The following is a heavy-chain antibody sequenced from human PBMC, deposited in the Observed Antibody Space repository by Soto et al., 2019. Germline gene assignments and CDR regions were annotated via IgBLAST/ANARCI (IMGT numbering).Heavy chain of an antibody. J-gene: IGHJ3*01. V-gene: IGHV3-21*01. CDR2: ISTTSSNI. CDR1: GFTFSSYN. CDR3: ARDQLYYNDISGRPLNAFDV. D-gene: IGHD3-22*01. Sequence: GGSLRLSCATPGFTFSSYNMNWVRQAPGKDLEWISSISTTSSNIYYADSVKGRFTISRDNARSSLYLQMNSLRAEDTAVYYCARDQLYYNDISGRPLNAFDVWGQGTMVTVSS.